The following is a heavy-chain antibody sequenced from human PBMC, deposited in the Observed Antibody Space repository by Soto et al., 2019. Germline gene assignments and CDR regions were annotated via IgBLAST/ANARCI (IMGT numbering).Heavy chain of an antibody. D-gene: IGHD6-13*01. J-gene: IGHJ3*02. CDR2: MNPNSGNT. CDR3: ASYLWAAAGMNDAFDI. Sequence: QVQLVQSGAEVKKPGASVKVSCKASGYTFTSYDINWVRQATGQGLEWMGWMNPNSGNTGYAQKFQGRDTMTRNTSISTAYMELSSLRSEDTAVYYCASYLWAAAGMNDAFDIWGQGTMVTVSS. CDR1: GYTFTSYD. V-gene: IGHV1-8*01.